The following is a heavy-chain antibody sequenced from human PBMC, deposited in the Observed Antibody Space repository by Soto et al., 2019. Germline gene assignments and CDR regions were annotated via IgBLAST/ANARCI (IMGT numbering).Heavy chain of an antibody. Sequence: EVHLLESGGGLVQPGGSLRLSCAASGFTFNYHGMAWVRQAPGKGLEWVSTIDASGDNTHYADSVKGRVTISRDNSKNTLFLQMNSLRSEDMAVYYCAKDSGGDWVTLFDYWGQGILVTVSS. J-gene: IGHJ4*02. CDR1: GFTFNYHG. D-gene: IGHD2-21*02. CDR3: AKDSGGDWVTLFDY. V-gene: IGHV3-23*01. CDR2: IDASGDNT.